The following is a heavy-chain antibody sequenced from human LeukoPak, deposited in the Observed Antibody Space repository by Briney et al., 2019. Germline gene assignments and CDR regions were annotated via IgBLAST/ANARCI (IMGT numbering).Heavy chain of an antibody. V-gene: IGHV4-59*12. Sequence: SETLSLTCTVSGGSISSYYWSWIRQPPGKGLEWTGYIYYSGGTNYNPSLKSRVTISVDTSKNQFSLKLSSVTAADTAVYYCARDRNPIGWFDPWGQGTLVTVSS. CDR3: ARDRNPIGWFDP. J-gene: IGHJ5*02. CDR2: IYYSGGT. CDR1: GGSISSYY. D-gene: IGHD3-22*01.